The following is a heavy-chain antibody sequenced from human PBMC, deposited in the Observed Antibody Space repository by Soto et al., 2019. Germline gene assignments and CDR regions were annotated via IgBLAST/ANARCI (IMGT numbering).Heavy chain of an antibody. CDR2: ISAYNGNT. CDR3: ARGLLPNGRPPPGVDY. D-gene: IGHD1-26*01. CDR1: GYTFTSYG. V-gene: IGHV1-18*01. J-gene: IGHJ4*02. Sequence: QVQLVQSGAEVKKPGASVKVSRKASGYTFTSYGISWVRQAPGQGLEWMGWISAYNGNTNYAQKLQGRVTMTTDTSTSTAYMELRSLRSDDTALYYCARGLLPNGRPPPGVDYWGQGTLVTVSS.